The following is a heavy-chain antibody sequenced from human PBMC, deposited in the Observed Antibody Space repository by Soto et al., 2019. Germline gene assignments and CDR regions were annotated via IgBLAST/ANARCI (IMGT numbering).Heavy chain of an antibody. CDR3: GGGGLGVPAPNN. CDR1: GYTFTSYA. J-gene: IGHJ4*02. Sequence: QVQLVQSGAEEKKPGASVKVSCKASGYTFTSYAMHWVRQAPGQRLEWMGWINAGNGNTKYSQKFQGRVTITRDTPGTTAYRGVRGLSSKDTVVYYCGGGGLGVPAPNNGGRETLVPFPP. D-gene: IGHD2-21*02. CDR2: INAGNGNT. V-gene: IGHV1-3*05.